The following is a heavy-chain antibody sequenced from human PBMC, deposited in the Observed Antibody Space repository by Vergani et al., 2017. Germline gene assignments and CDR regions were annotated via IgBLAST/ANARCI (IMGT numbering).Heavy chain of an antibody. CDR1: GFTFSSYA. Sequence: EVQLLESGGGLVQPGGSLRLSCAASGFTFSSYAMSWVRQAPGKGLGWVSAISGSGGSTYYADSVKGRFTIYRDKSKNTMYLQMNSLRAEDTAVYYCASYCSSTSCYGPGYYMDVWGKGTTVTVSS. CDR3: ASYCSSTSCYGPGYYMDV. D-gene: IGHD2-2*01. V-gene: IGHV3-23*01. CDR2: ISGSGGST. J-gene: IGHJ6*03.